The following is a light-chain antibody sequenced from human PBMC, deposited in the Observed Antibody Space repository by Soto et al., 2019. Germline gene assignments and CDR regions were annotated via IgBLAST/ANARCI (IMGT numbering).Light chain of an antibody. V-gene: IGLV2-14*01. J-gene: IGLJ1*01. Sequence: QSALTQPASVSGSPGQSITIPCIGTSSDVGGYNYVSWYQQYPDKAPKLMIYDVNNRPSGVSYRFSGSKSGNTASLTISGLQAEDEADYYCSSYTTRSFLGYVFGTGTKLTVL. CDR1: SSDVGGYNY. CDR2: DVN. CDR3: SSYTTRSFLGYV.